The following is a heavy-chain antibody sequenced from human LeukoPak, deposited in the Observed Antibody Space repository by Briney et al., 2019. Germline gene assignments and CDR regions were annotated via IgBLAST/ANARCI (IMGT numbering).Heavy chain of an antibody. CDR2: MYPNSGGT. D-gene: IGHD3-22*01. V-gene: IGHV1-2*02. Sequence: ASVKVSCKASGYTFTDNYVHWVRQVPGQGLEWMGWMYPNSGGTNYAQKFQGRVTMTRDTSISTAYMELSRLRSDDTAVYYCARELNYDSSGYYFDYWGQGTLVTVSS. CDR3: ARELNYDSSGYYFDY. J-gene: IGHJ4*02. CDR1: GYTFTDNY.